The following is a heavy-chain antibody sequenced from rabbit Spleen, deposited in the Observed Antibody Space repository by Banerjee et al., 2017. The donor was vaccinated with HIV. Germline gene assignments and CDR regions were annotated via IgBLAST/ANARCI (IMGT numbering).Heavy chain of an antibody. D-gene: IGHD8-1*01. CDR2: ICAGISDST. V-gene: IGHV1S45*01. J-gene: IGHJ6*01. Sequence: QEQLEESGGGLVKPGGTLTLTCKASGIAFSTYSYLCWVRQAPGKGLEWIACICAGISDSTYYASWAKGRFTISETSSTTVTLQMTSLTAADTATSFCARDPVIAGSAYYDLWGPGTLVTVS. CDR3: ARDPVIAGSAYYDL. CDR1: GIAFSTYSY.